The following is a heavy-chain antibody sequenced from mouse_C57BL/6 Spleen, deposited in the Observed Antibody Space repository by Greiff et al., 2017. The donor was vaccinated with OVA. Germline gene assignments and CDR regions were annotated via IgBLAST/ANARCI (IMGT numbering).Heavy chain of an antibody. Sequence: VQLQQSGPELVKPGASVKIPCKASGYTFTDYNMDWVKQSHGKSLAWIGDINPNNGGTIYNQKFKGKATLTVDKSSSTAYMELRSLTSEDTAVYYCARGDTTVVATEYFDVWGTGTTVTVSS. J-gene: IGHJ1*03. CDR1: GYTFTDYN. D-gene: IGHD1-1*01. CDR2: INPNNGGT. V-gene: IGHV1-18*01. CDR3: ARGDTTVVATEYFDV.